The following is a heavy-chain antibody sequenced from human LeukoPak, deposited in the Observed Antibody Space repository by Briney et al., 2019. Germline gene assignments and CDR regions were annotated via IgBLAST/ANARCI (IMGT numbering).Heavy chain of an antibody. CDR2: IIPIFGTA. V-gene: IGHV1-69*05. CDR3: ARNTGLYCFDY. Sequence: ASVKVSCKASGGTFSSYAISCGRQAPGEGLEWRGGIIPIFGTANYAQKFQGRVTITTDESTSTAYMELSSLRSEDTAVYYCARNTGLYCFDYWGQGTLVTVSS. CDR1: GGTFSSYA. D-gene: IGHD1-14*01. J-gene: IGHJ4*02.